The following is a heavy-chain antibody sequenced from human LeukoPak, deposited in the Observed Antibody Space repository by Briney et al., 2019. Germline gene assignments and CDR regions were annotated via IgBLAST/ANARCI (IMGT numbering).Heavy chain of an antibody. CDR1: GFTFSSYA. Sequence: GGSLRHSCAASGFTFSSYAMSWVRQVPGKGLEWVSVISGSGDNTYYADSVKGRFTISRDNSKNMLYLQMNSLRAEDTAVYYCAKWKYSNSGIDDYWGQGTLATVSS. CDR2: ISGSGDNT. V-gene: IGHV3-23*01. CDR3: AKWKYSNSGIDDY. J-gene: IGHJ4*02. D-gene: IGHD6-6*01.